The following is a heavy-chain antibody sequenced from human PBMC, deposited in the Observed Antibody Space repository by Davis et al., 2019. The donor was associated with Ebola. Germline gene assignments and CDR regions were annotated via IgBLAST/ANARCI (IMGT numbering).Heavy chain of an antibody. V-gene: IGHV4-39*07. Sequence: MPSETLSLTCTVSGGSISSSSYYWGWIRQPPGKGLEWIGSIYYSWSTYYNPSLKSRVTISADTSKNQFSLKLSSLTAAETALYYCARGKYYYGMDVWGQGTTVTVSS. CDR3: ARGKYYYGMDV. CDR2: IYYSWST. CDR1: GGSISSSSYY. J-gene: IGHJ6*02.